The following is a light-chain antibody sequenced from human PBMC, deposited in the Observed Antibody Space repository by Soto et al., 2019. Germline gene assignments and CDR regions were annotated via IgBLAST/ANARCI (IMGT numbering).Light chain of an antibody. CDR2: GAS. Sequence: EVVLTQSPATLSLSPGERATLSCRASENVRTFVDWYQQKPGQAPRLLIYGASNRATGIPARFSGSGSGTDFTLTISRLEPEDFAVYHCQQYNNWPPITFGQGTRLEIK. CDR1: ENVRTF. J-gene: IGKJ5*01. CDR3: QQYNNWPPIT. V-gene: IGKV3-11*01.